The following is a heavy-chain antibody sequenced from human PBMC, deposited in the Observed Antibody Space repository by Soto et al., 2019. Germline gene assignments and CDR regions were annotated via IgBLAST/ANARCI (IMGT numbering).Heavy chain of an antibody. CDR1: GFTFSSYA. J-gene: IGHJ5*02. CDR3: AKIATPRPLFPWFDP. Sequence: GGSLRLSCAASGFTFSSYAMSWVRQAPGKGLEWVSAISGSGGSTYYADSVKGRFTISRDNSKNTLYLQMNSLRAEDTAVYYCAKIATPRPLFPWFDPWGQGTLVTVPQ. V-gene: IGHV3-23*01. CDR2: ISGSGGST. D-gene: IGHD2-21*01.